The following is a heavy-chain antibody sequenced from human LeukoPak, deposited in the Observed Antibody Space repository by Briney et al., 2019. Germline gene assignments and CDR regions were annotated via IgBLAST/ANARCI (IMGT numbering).Heavy chain of an antibody. CDR1: GFTFSSYG. CDR3: AKKGQQLVPGNYFGY. J-gene: IGHJ4*02. Sequence: TGGSLRLSCAASGFTFSSYGMNWVRQAPGKGLEWVSGISGSGGSTFYVDSVKGRFTISRDNSENTLYLQMNSLRAEDTAVYYCAKKGQQLVPGNYFGYWGQGTLVTVSS. D-gene: IGHD6-13*01. V-gene: IGHV3-23*01. CDR2: ISGSGGST.